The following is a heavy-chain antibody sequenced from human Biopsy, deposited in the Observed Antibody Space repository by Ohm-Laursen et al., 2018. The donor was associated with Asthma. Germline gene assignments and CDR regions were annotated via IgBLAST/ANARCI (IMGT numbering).Heavy chain of an antibody. V-gene: IGHV1-3*01. Sequence: ATVKISCKTSGYTFTSNAIHWMRQAPGQSLEWMAWLNPVNGNTKYSQQFQGRVTITRDTSASTAYMELSSLTSEDTAVFYCAREVGATRYDPWGQGTLVTVSS. D-gene: IGHD1-26*01. CDR3: AREVGATRYDP. J-gene: IGHJ5*02. CDR1: GYTFTSNA. CDR2: LNPVNGNT.